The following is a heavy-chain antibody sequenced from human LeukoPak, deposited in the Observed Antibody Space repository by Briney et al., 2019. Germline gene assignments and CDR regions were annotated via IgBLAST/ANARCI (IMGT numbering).Heavy chain of an antibody. V-gene: IGHV4-61*02. D-gene: IGHD3-22*01. Sequence: SQTLSLTCTVSGGSISSGSYYWSWIRQPAGKGLEWIGRTYTSGTTNYNPSLKSRVTISVDTSKKQFSLKLSSVTAADTAVYYCARVPYYYDSSGYHYYFDYWGQGTLVTVSS. CDR3: ARVPYYYDSSGYHYYFDY. J-gene: IGHJ4*02. CDR1: GGSISSGSYY. CDR2: TYTSGTT.